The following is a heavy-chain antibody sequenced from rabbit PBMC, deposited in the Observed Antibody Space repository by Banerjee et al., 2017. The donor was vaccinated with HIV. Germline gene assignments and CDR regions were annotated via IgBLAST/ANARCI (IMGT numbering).Heavy chain of an antibody. J-gene: IGHJ4*01. CDR2: IHSVSGSA. CDR3: ARYPSNNYDL. D-gene: IGHD7-1*01. V-gene: IGHV1S40*01. CDR1: GFDLSSYSY. Sequence: QSLEESGGGLVKPGASLTLTCTASGFDLSSYSYMCWVRQAPGKGLEWVGCIHSVSGSAYYANWVNGRFTISKTSSTTVTLQMTSLTAADTATYFCARYPSNNYDLWGPGTLVTVS.